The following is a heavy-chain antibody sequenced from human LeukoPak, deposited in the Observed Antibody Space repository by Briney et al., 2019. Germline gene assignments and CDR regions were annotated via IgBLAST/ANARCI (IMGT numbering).Heavy chain of an antibody. Sequence: PGGSLRLSCAASGFTFSSYAMHWVRQAPGKGLEWVAVISYDGSNKCYADSVKGRFTISRDNSKNTLYLQMNSLRAEDTAVYYCARDPQPPRTLYWFDPWGQGTLVTVSS. CDR3: ARDPQPPRTLYWFDP. CDR2: ISYDGSNK. V-gene: IGHV3-30-3*01. D-gene: IGHD2/OR15-2a*01. J-gene: IGHJ5*02. CDR1: GFTFSSYA.